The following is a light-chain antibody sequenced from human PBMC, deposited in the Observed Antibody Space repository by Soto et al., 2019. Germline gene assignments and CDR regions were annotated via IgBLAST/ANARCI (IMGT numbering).Light chain of an antibody. Sequence: EIVLTQSPATLSLSPEERATLSCSASQSVSSYLAWYQQKPGQAPRLLIYDASNRATGIPARFSGSGSGTDFTLTISSLEPEDFAVYYCQQRSNWPLTFGPGTKVDIK. CDR2: DAS. V-gene: IGKV3-11*01. J-gene: IGKJ3*01. CDR1: QSVSSY. CDR3: QQRSNWPLT.